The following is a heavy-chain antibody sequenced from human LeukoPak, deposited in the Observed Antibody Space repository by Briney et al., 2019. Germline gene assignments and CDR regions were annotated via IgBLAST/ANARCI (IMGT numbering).Heavy chain of an antibody. Sequence: PGRSLRLSCAASGFMFSDYGMHWVRQAPGKGLEWVAVISNDGSIIYYADSVKGRFTISGDNSKNTLHLQMNSLRPDDTAVYYCAKDGPYCGGITCYFRYFDLWGRGTLVTVSS. CDR1: GFMFSDYG. CDR2: ISNDGSII. CDR3: AKDGPYCGGITCYFRYFDL. D-gene: IGHD2-21*01. V-gene: IGHV3-30*18. J-gene: IGHJ2*01.